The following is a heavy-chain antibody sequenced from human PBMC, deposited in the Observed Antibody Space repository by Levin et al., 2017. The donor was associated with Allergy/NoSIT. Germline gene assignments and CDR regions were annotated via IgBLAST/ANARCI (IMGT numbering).Heavy chain of an antibody. CDR1: GFVFSSYA. D-gene: IGHD2-8*01. CDR3: ARDRMVYII. Sequence: GESLKISCAASGFVFSSYAMSWVRQAPGKGLEWVSAISDSGGKTYYADSVKGRFSISRDNSKNTLYLQMNSLRAEDTAVYYCARDRMVYIIWGQGILVTVSS. V-gene: IGHV3-23*01. J-gene: IGHJ4*02. CDR2: ISDSGGKT.